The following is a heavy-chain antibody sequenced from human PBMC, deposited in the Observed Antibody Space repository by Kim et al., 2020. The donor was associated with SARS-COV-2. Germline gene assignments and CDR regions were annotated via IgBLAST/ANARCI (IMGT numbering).Heavy chain of an antibody. Sequence: GGSLRLSCAASGFTFSSYAMSWVRQAPGKGLEWVSAISGSGGSTYYADSVKGRFTISRDNSKNTRYLQMNSLRAEDTAVYYCAKRGPIDRYDSSGYITPYYFDYWGQGTLVTVSS. CDR3: AKRGPIDRYDSSGYITPYYFDY. CDR2: ISGSGGST. J-gene: IGHJ4*02. D-gene: IGHD3-22*01. CDR1: GFTFSSYA. V-gene: IGHV3-23*01.